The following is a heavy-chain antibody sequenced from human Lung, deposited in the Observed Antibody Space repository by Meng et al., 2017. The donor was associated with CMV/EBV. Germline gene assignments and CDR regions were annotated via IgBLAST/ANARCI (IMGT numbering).Heavy chain of an antibody. Sequence: ASVKVSCKASGYTFTDYRMHWARQAPGQGLEWMGWISPNNGGTNYVQKFQGRVTMTRDTSISTAYLELNRLTYADTAVYYCASKLYYDFWSAYRGAEGVDPFNIWGQGTAVTVSS. J-gene: IGHJ3*02. CDR2: ISPNNGGT. V-gene: IGHV1-2*02. D-gene: IGHD3-3*01. CDR3: ASKLYYDFWSAYRGAEGVDPFNI. CDR1: GYTFTDYR.